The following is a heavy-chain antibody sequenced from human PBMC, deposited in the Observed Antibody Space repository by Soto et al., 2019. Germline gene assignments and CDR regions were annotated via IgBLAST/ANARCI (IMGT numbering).Heavy chain of an antibody. V-gene: IGHV3-33*01. D-gene: IGHD3-3*01. CDR2: IWYDGSNK. CDR1: GFTFSSYG. CDR3: ARDGYDFWSGYPLDGMDV. Sequence: QVQLVESGGGVVQPGRSLRLSCAASGFTFSSYGMHWVRQAPGKGLEWVAVIWYDGSNKYYADSVKGRFTISRDNSKNTRYLQMNSLRAEDTAVYYCARDGYDFWSGYPLDGMDVWGQGTTVTVSS. J-gene: IGHJ6*02.